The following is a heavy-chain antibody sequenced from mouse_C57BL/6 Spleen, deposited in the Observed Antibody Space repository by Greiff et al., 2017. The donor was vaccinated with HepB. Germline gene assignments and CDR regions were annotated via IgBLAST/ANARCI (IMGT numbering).Heavy chain of an antibody. J-gene: IGHJ3*01. CDR1: GYTFTSYW. CDR3: ARWGYGSSSGFAY. Sequence: VQLVESGAELAKPGASVKLSCKASGYTFTSYWMHWVKQRPGQGLEWIGYINPSSGYTKYNQKFKDKATLTADKSSSTAYMQLSSLTYEDSAVYYCARWGYGSSSGFAYWGQGTLVTVSA. CDR2: INPSSGYT. V-gene: IGHV1-7*01. D-gene: IGHD1-1*01.